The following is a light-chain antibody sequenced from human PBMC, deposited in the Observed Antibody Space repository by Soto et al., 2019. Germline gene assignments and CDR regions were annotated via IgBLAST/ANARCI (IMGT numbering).Light chain of an antibody. J-gene: IGKJ1*01. CDR2: GTS. CDR1: QSVSSTY. Sequence: EIVLTQSPGTLSLSPGERATLSCRASQSVSSTYLAWYQQKPGQAPRLLISGTSSRATGIPDRFSGSGSGTDFTLTISRLEPEDFAVYYCQQYGSPPPTFGQGTKVEIK. CDR3: QQYGSPPPT. V-gene: IGKV3-20*01.